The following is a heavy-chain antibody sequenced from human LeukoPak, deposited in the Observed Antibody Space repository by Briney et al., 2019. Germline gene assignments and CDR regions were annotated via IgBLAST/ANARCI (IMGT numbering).Heavy chain of an antibody. CDR2: IIPIFGTA. V-gene: IGHV1-69*06. D-gene: IGHD5-24*01. Sequence: GASVKVSCKASGGTFSSYAISWVRQAPGQGLEWMGGIIPIFGTANYAQKFQGRVTITADKSTSTAYMELSSLRSEDTAVYYCARGGPKRSPGSSSDYWGQGTLVTVSS. J-gene: IGHJ4*02. CDR3: ARGGPKRSPGSSSDY. CDR1: GGTFSSYA.